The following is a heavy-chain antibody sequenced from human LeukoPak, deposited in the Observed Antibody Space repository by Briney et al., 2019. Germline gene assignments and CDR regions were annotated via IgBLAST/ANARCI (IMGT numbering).Heavy chain of an antibody. CDR2: IYYSGST. V-gene: IGHV4-39*07. CDR1: GGSISSSSYY. Sequence: SETLSLTCTVSGGSISSSSYYWGWIRQPPGKGLEWIGSIYYSGSTYYNPSLKSRVTISVDTSKNQFSLKLSSVTAADTAIYYCARRVGLTTEIDSWGQGTLVSVSS. CDR3: ARRVGLTTEIDS. J-gene: IGHJ4*02. D-gene: IGHD1-26*01.